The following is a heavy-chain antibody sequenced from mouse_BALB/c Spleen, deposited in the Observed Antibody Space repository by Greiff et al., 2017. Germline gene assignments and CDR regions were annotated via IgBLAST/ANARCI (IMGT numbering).Heavy chain of an antibody. CDR3: TRRGSSPYYAMDY. Sequence: EVQLQQSGTVLARPGASVKMSSKASGYSFTSYWMHWVKQRPGQGLEWIGAIYPGNSDTSYNQKFKGKAKLTAVTSASTAYMELSSLTNEDSAVYYCTRRGSSPYYAMDYWGQGTSVTVSS. V-gene: IGHV1-5*01. J-gene: IGHJ4*01. D-gene: IGHD1-1*01. CDR2: IYPGNSDT. CDR1: GYSFTSYW.